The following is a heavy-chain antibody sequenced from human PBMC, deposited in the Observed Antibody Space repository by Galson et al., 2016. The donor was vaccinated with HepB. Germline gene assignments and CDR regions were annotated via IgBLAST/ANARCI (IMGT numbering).Heavy chain of an antibody. J-gene: IGHJ4*02. D-gene: IGHD4-17*01. CDR2: IYWDDDK. CDR1: GFSLDTFGVA. V-gene: IGHV2-5*02. Sequence: PALVKPTQTLTLTCSFSGFSLDTFGVAVGWIRQPPGKAPEWLGLIYWDDDKRYSPSLKSRLTITKDTSEDQVVLTMTNMDPVDTATYYCAHRPQFFDYGYYCFDYWGQGTLVTVSS. CDR3: AHRPQFFDYGYYCFDY.